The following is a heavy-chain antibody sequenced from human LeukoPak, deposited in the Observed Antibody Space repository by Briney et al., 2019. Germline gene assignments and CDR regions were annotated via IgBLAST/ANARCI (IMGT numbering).Heavy chain of an antibody. J-gene: IGHJ5*02. CDR2: TYYRSKWYN. CDR3: ARDGSKGRSSSWYEGFDP. CDR1: GDSVSSNSAA. Sequence: SQTLSLTCAISGDSVSSNSAAWNWIRQSPSRGLEWLGRTYYRSKWYNDYAVSVKSRITINPDTSKNQFSLQLNSVTPEDTAVYYCARDGSKGRSSSWYEGFDPWGQGTLVTVSS. V-gene: IGHV6-1*01. D-gene: IGHD6-13*01.